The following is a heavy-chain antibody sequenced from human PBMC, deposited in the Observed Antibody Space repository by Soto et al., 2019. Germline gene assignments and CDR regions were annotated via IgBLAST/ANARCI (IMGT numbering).Heavy chain of an antibody. Sequence: SETLSLTCTVSGGSVNSYYWSWIRQPPGKGLEWIGYIFYSGSTKSNPSLKSRVTMSVDMSKNQFSLRLTSVTAADTAVYYCARSVNTVTDFDYWGQGTLVTVSS. V-gene: IGHV4-59*02. CDR3: ARSVNTVTDFDY. CDR2: IFYSGST. D-gene: IGHD4-17*01. J-gene: IGHJ4*02. CDR1: GGSVNSYY.